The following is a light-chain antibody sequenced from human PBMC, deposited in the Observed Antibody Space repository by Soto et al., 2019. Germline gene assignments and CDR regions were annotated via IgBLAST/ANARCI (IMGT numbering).Light chain of an antibody. CDR3: QQYSTYSRT. CDR1: QSISDW. Sequence: DIRMTQSPSTLSASVGDRVIITCRASQSISDWLAWYQQKPGKAPKLLIYKASSLESGVPSRFSGSGSGTGFTLTISSLQPDDFATYYCQQYSTYSRTFGQGTKVEIK. J-gene: IGKJ1*01. CDR2: KAS. V-gene: IGKV1-5*03.